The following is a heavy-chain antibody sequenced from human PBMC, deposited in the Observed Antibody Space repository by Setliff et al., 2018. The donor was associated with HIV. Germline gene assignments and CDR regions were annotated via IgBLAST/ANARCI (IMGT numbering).Heavy chain of an antibody. D-gene: IGHD6-19*01. CDR2: ISAYNGNT. J-gene: IGHJ4*02. CDR3: ARSPRYSSGWYDSYFDQ. Sequence: ASVKVSCKASGGTFTNHGISWVRQAPGQGLEWMGWISAYNGNTNYAQKFQGRVTITTDESTSTAYMELSRLRSDDTAVYYCARSPRYSSGWYDSYFDQWGQGTLVTVSS. CDR1: GGTFTNHG. V-gene: IGHV1-18*01.